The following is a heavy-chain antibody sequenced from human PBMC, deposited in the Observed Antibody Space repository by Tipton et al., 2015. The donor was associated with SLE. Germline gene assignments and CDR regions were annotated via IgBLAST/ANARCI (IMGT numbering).Heavy chain of an antibody. CDR1: GYSISSGYF. D-gene: IGHD5-12*01. Sequence: TLSLTCTVSGYSISSGYFWGWIRQPPGKGLEWIGMIYHSGSTNYNPSLKSRVTISVDTSKNQFSLKLTSVTAADTAVYYCARGGVGGYDYFDYWGQGTLVTVSS. CDR3: ARGGVGGYDYFDY. V-gene: IGHV4-38-2*02. J-gene: IGHJ4*02. CDR2: IYHSGST.